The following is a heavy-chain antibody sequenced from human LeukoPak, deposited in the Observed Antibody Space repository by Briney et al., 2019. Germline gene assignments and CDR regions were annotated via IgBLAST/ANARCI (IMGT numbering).Heavy chain of an antibody. CDR1: GGSISSGDYY. CDR2: IYYSGST. V-gene: IGHV4-30-4*08. Sequence: SETLSLTCTVSGGSISSGDYYWSWIRQPPGKGLEWIGYIYYSGSTYYNPSLKSRVTISVDTSKNQFSLKLSSVTAADTAVYYCARETGNVVVVDDAFDIWGQGTMVTVSS. J-gene: IGHJ3*02. D-gene: IGHD2-15*01. CDR3: ARETGNVVVVDDAFDI.